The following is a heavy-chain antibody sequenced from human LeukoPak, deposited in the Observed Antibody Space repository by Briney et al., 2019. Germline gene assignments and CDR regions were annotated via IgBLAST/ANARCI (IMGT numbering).Heavy chain of an antibody. J-gene: IGHJ5*02. Sequence: ASLRLSCAASGFTFSSYWMHWVRQAPGKVLVWVSRINSDGSSTSYADSVKGRFTISRDNAKNTLYLQMNSLRAEDTAVYYCARGPPVTTLFRPYNWFDPWGQGTLVTVSS. CDR3: ARGPPVTTLFRPYNWFDP. V-gene: IGHV3-74*01. D-gene: IGHD4-17*01. CDR1: GFTFSSYW. CDR2: INSDGSST.